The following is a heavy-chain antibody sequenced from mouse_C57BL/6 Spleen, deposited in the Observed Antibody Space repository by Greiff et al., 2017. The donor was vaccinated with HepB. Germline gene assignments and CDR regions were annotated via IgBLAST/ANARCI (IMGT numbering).Heavy chain of an antibody. CDR3: ARLTGYCDV. J-gene: IGHJ1*03. CDR2: INPNNGGT. V-gene: IGHV1-26*01. CDR1: GYTFTDYY. D-gene: IGHD4-1*01. Sequence: EVQLQQSGPELVKPGASVKISCKASGYTFTDYYINWVKQSHGKSLEWIGDINPNNGGTSYNQKFKGKATLTVDKSSSTAYMELGSLTSEDSEVYYCARLTGYCDVWGTGTTVNVSS.